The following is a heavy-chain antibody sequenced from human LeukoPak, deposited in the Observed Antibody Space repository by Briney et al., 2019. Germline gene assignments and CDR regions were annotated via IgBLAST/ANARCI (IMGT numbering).Heavy chain of an antibody. Sequence: PGGSLRLSCAASGFTFSNHDMNWVRQAPGKGLEWVANIKQDGSEKYYVDSVKGRFTISRDNAKNSLYLQMNSLRAEDTAVYYCARDEGAFDIWGQGTMVTVSS. J-gene: IGHJ3*02. CDR2: IKQDGSEK. CDR3: ARDEGAFDI. CDR1: GFTFSNHD. V-gene: IGHV3-7*01.